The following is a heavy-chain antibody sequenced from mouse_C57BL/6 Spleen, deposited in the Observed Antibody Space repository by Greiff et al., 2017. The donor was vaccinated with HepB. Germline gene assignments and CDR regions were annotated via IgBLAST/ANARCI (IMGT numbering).Heavy chain of an antibody. CDR2: IDPSDSYT. J-gene: IGHJ2*01. D-gene: IGHD4-1*02. CDR3: ARRAQLGHYFDY. Sequence: QVQLQQPGAELVKPGASVKLSCKASGYTFTSYWRQWVKQRPGQGLEWIGEIDPSDSYTNYNQKFKGKATLTVDTSSSTAYMQLSSLTSEDSAVYYCARRAQLGHYFDYWGQGTTLTVSS. CDR1: GYTFTSYW. V-gene: IGHV1-50*01.